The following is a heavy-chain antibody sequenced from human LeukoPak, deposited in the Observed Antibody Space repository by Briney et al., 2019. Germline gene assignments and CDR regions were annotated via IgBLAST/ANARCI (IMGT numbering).Heavy chain of an antibody. CDR1: GFTFNYAW. D-gene: IGHD5-24*01. V-gene: IGHV3-23*01. CDR2: ISGSGGST. Sequence: PGGSLRLSCAASGFTFNYAWMSWVRQAPGKGLEWVSAISGSGGSTYYADSVKGRFTISRDNSKNTLYLQMNSLRAEDTAVYYCAKAGRWLQFYFDYWGQGTLVTVSS. J-gene: IGHJ4*02. CDR3: AKAGRWLQFYFDY.